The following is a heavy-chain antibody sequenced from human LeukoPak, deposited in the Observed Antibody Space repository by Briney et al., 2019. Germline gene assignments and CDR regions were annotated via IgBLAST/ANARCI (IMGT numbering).Heavy chain of an antibody. CDR3: AYLNEPRPIDY. CDR1: GFTFSSYS. V-gene: IGHV3-21*01. D-gene: IGHD1-1*01. Sequence: PGGSLRLSCAPSGFTFSSYSMNWVRQAPGKGLEWVSSITSASDYVYYADSVKGRFTISRDNAENALYLQMNSLRAEDTAVYYCAYLNEPRPIDYWGQGTLVTVSS. CDR2: ITSASDYV. J-gene: IGHJ4*02.